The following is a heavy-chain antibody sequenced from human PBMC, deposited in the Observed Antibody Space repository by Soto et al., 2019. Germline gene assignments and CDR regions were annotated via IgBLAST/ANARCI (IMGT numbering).Heavy chain of an antibody. CDR2: ISAYNGNT. D-gene: IGHD2-21*02. Sequence: ASVKVSCKASGYTFTSYCISWVRQAPGQGLEWMGWISAYNGNTNYAQKLQGRVTMTTDTSTSTAYMELRSLRSDDTAVYYCAREDSVVVTAIGLDYWGQGTLVTVSS. V-gene: IGHV1-18*01. CDR1: GYTFTSYC. J-gene: IGHJ4*02. CDR3: AREDSVVVTAIGLDY.